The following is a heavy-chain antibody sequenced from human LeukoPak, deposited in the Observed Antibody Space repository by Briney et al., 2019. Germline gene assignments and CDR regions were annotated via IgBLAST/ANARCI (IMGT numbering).Heavy chain of an antibody. J-gene: IGHJ4*02. CDR1: GFTFSDYY. V-gene: IGHV3-11*05. CDR2: ISSSSYT. Sequence: PGGSLRLSCAASGFTFSDYYMSRIRQAPGKGLEWVSYISSSSYTNYADSVKGRFTISRDNAKNSLYLQMNSLRAEDTAVYYCARVGDCSSTSCYAFFDYWGQGTLVTVSS. CDR3: ARVGDCSSTSCYAFFDY. D-gene: IGHD2-2*01.